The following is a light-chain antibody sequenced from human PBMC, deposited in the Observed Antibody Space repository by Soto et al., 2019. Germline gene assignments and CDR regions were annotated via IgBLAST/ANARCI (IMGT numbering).Light chain of an antibody. Sequence: GDSVTLACRASQSVDSWLAWYQQKPGKAPKFLIYDASDFESGFPSRISGSVSGTEFTLTISILQPDDFATYYCQMYRFKPFTFVQGTQVEI. CDR1: QSVDSW. CDR2: DAS. CDR3: QMYRFKPFT. V-gene: IGKV1-5*01. J-gene: IGKJ2*01.